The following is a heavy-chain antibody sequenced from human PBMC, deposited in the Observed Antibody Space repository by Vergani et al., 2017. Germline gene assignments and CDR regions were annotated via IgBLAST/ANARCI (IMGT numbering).Heavy chain of an antibody. D-gene: IGHD3-16*01. CDR1: GYSISSGYS. V-gene: IGHV4-38-2*01. Sequence: QVQLQESGPGLVKPSETLSLTCGVPGYSISSGYSWGWIRQPPRKGLECIGSIALSGTSSYNASLKSRVTISVDTSKNQFSRQLRSVTAADTAVYYCATLLTGGIDYWGQGTLVTVSS. J-gene: IGHJ4*02. CDR3: ATLLTGGIDY. CDR2: IALSGTS.